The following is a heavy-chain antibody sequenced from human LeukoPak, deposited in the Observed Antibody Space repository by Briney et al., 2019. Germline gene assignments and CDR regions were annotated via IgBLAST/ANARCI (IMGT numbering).Heavy chain of an antibody. CDR1: GGSFSGYY. CDR2: INHSGST. V-gene: IGHV4-34*01. CDR3: ARFDYGDYYTPSFDY. D-gene: IGHD4-17*01. Sequence: SSETLSLTCAVFGGSFSGYYWSWIRQPPGKGLEWIREINHSGSTNYNPSLKSRVTISLDTSKNQFSLKLSSVTAADTAVYYCARFDYGDYYTPSFDYWGQGTLVTVSS. J-gene: IGHJ4*02.